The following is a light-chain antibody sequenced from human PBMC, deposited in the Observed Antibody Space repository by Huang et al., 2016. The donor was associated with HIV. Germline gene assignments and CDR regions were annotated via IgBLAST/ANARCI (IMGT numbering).Light chain of an antibody. V-gene: IGKV3-11*01. Sequence: VLTQSPATLSLSPGERATLSCRASQSVSTYLAWYQQRPGQPPRLLIYDASNRATGIPVRFSGRGSGTDFTLTISSREPEDFAVYYCQQRSNWLTFGGGTKV. CDR3: QQRSNWLT. J-gene: IGKJ4*01. CDR2: DAS. CDR1: QSVSTY.